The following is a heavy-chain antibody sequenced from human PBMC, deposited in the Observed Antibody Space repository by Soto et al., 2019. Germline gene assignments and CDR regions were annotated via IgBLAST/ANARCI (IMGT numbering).Heavy chain of an antibody. CDR3: TREANVVIPAAQPSHFDS. Sequence: QVQLVQSGAEVKKPGASVKVSCKGLGYNFIKYGINWVRQAPGQGLEWMGWISPYSGYTHSAQKFQGRLTLTTDTAANTAYMELRSLRSADTALYYCTREANVVIPAAQPSHFDSWGQGTLVTVSS. CDR1: GYNFIKYG. D-gene: IGHD2-2*01. V-gene: IGHV1-18*01. CDR2: ISPYSGYT. J-gene: IGHJ4*02.